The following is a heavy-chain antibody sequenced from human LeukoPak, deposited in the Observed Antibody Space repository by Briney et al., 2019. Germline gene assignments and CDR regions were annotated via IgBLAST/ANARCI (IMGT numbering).Heavy chain of an antibody. CDR3: LTRSLIAVSGNSYMDV. V-gene: IGHV3-23*01. CDR1: GFTIMNSA. Sequence: GGSLRLSCAASGFTIMNSAMNWVRQAPGKGLEWVSAINGTAINTDYADSVKSRFTISRDSSKNTLYLQMNSLRAEDTAVYFCLTRSLIAVSGNSYMDVWGKGTTVSVSS. J-gene: IGHJ6*03. CDR2: INGTAINT. D-gene: IGHD6-19*01.